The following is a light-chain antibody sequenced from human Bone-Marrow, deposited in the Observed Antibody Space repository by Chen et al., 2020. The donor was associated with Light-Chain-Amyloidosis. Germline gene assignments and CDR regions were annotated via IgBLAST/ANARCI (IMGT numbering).Light chain of an antibody. CDR3: QQYDSYSFT. CDR1: QSISSW. CDR2: KAS. J-gene: IGKJ3*01. V-gene: IGKV1-5*03. Sequence: DIQMTQSPSTLSASIGDRVTITCRASQSISSWLAWYQQKPGKAPKLLISKASSLESGVPSRFSGSGSGTEFTLTISSLQHDDFATYYCQQYDSYSFTFGPGTKVDI.